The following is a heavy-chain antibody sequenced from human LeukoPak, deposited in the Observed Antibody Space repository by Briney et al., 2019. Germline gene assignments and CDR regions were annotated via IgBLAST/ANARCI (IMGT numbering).Heavy chain of an antibody. D-gene: IGHD2-2*02. V-gene: IGHV1-18*01. CDR3: ARDRGAYCSSTSCYSFDP. CDR2: ISAYNGNT. J-gene: IGHJ5*02. Sequence: GASVKVSCKASGHTFSSYGISWVRQAPGQGLEWMGWISAYNGNTNYAQKFQGRITMTTDTSTSTGYMELRSLRSDDTAVYYCARDRGAYCSSTSCYSFDPWGQGTLVTVSS. CDR1: GHTFSSYG.